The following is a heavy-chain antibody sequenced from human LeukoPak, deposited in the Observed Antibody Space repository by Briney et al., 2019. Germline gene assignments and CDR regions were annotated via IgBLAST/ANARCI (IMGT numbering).Heavy chain of an antibody. V-gene: IGHV4-39*07. CDR1: GGSISSSSYY. Sequence: PSETLSLTCTVSGGSISSSSYYWGWIRQPPGKGLEWIGSIYYSGSTYYNPSLKSRVTISVDTSKNQFSLKLSSVTAADTAVYYCARILPQSDAFDIWGQGTMVTVSS. J-gene: IGHJ3*02. D-gene: IGHD6-19*01. CDR3: ARILPQSDAFDI. CDR2: IYYSGST.